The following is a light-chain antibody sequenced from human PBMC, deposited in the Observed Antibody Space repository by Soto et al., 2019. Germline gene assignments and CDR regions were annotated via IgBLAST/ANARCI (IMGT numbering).Light chain of an antibody. Sequence: QSVLTQPASVSGSPGQSITISCTGTSSDVGGYNYVSWYQQHPGKAPKLMIYDVRNRPSGVSNRFSGSKSVNTASLTISGLQAVDDADYDCTSYTTVTTYVFGTGTKVPV. CDR3: TSYTTVTTYV. V-gene: IGLV2-14*01. CDR2: DVR. J-gene: IGLJ1*01. CDR1: SSDVGGYNY.